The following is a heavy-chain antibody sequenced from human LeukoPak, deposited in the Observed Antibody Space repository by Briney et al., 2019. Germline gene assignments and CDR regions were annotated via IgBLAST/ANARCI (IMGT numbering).Heavy chain of an antibody. Sequence: TGGSLRLSCAASGFTFSTAWMNWMGWVRQAPGKGLEWVGLTKIKTDDGTPDYAALVKGRFTISRDDSKNTVYLEMHSLETEDTAVYYCISGGGTADYWGQGTLVSVSS. D-gene: IGHD1-1*01. CDR2: TKIKTDDGTP. V-gene: IGHV3-15*01. CDR1: GFTFSTAW. CDR3: ISGGGTADY. J-gene: IGHJ4*02.